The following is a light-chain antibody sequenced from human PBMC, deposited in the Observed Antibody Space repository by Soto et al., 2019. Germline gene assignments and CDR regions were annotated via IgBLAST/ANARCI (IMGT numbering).Light chain of an antibody. Sequence: QSVLTQPASVSGSPGQSITISCSGTNSYVGGYNYVSWYQQHPGKAPKLMIYDVSYRPSGISNRFSGSKSDNTASLTISGLQAEGEADYYCSSYTTSSLYVFGTGTKVTV. CDR3: SSYTTSSLYV. CDR1: NSYVGGYNY. V-gene: IGLV2-14*01. J-gene: IGLJ1*01. CDR2: DVS.